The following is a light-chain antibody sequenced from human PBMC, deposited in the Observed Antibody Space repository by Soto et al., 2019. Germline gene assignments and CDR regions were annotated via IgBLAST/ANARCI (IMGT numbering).Light chain of an antibody. CDR2: AAS. Sequence: DIQMTQSPSSLSASVGDRVTITCRASQGIRNDLGWYQQKPGKAPKRLIYAASSLQSGVPSRFSGSGSGTELTLTIRSLQTEDFATYYCLQPISYPPDTFGPGTKVDIK. CDR3: LQPISYPPDT. CDR1: QGIRND. J-gene: IGKJ3*01. V-gene: IGKV1-17*01.